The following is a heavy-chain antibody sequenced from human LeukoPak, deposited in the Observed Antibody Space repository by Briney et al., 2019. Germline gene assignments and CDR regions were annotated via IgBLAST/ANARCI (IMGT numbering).Heavy chain of an antibody. J-gene: IGHJ4*02. CDR2: INHSGST. CDR3: ARGRIGRWLRVYFDY. CDR1: GGSISSSSYY. Sequence: SETLSLTCTVSGGSISSSSYYWAWIRQPPGKGLEWIGEINHSGSTNYNPSLKSRVTISVDTSKNQFSLKLSSVTAADTAVYYCARGRIGRWLRVYFDYWGQGTLVTVSS. V-gene: IGHV4-39*07. D-gene: IGHD5-24*01.